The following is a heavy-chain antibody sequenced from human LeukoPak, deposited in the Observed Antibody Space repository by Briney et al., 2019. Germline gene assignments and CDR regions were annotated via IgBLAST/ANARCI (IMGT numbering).Heavy chain of an antibody. J-gene: IGHJ1*01. CDR2: IYPGDSDT. Sequence: GESLKISCKGSGYSFTTYWIGWVRQMPGKDLEWMGIIYPGDSDTRYSPSFQGQVTISADKSISTAYLQWSSLKASDTAMYYCARRGYCSGGSCSAEYFQHWGQGTLVTVSS. CDR1: GYSFTTYW. CDR3: ARRGYCSGGSCSAEYFQH. V-gene: IGHV5-51*01. D-gene: IGHD2-15*01.